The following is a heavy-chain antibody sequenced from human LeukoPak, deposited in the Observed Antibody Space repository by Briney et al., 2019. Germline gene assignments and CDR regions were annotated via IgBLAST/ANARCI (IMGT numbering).Heavy chain of an antibody. CDR1: GFTFSSYW. CDR3: ARDPGARGYSYGYCAY. D-gene: IGHD5-18*01. CDR2: IKQDGSEK. Sequence: GGSLRLSCAASGFTFSSYWMSWVRQAPGEGLEWVANIKQDGSEKYYVDSVKGRFTISRDNAKNSLYLQMNSLRAEDTAVYYCARDPGARGYSYGYCAYWGQGTLVTVSS. J-gene: IGHJ4*02. V-gene: IGHV3-7*01.